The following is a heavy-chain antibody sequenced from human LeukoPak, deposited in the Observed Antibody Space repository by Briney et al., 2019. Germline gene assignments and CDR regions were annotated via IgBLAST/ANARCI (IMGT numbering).Heavy chain of an antibody. J-gene: IGHJ6*02. Sequence: GSLRLSCAASVFTVSSNYMSWVRQAPGKGLEWIGSIYYSGSTYYNPSLKSRVTISVDTSKNQFSLKLSSVTAADTAVYYCARLEGSGWPYYGMDVWGQGTTVTVSS. D-gene: IGHD6-19*01. CDR2: IYYSGST. CDR1: VFTVSSNY. V-gene: IGHV4-39*01. CDR3: ARLEGSGWPYYGMDV.